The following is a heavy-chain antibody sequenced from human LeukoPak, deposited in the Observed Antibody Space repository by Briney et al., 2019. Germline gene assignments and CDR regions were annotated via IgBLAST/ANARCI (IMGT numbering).Heavy chain of an antibody. J-gene: IGHJ6*02. CDR1: GFTFSSYG. V-gene: IGHV3-30*18. CDR2: ISYDGSNK. CDR3: AKEVMGYYYYGMDV. Sequence: PGRSLRLSCAASGFTFSSYGMHWVRQAPGKGLEWVAVISYDGSNKYYADSVKGRFTISRDNSKNTLNLQMNSLRAEDTAVYYCAKEVMGYYYYGMDVWGQGTTVTVSS. D-gene: IGHD3-16*01.